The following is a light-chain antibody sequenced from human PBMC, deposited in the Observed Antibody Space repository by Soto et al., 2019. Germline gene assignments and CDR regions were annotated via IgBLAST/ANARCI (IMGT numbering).Light chain of an antibody. V-gene: IGKV3-20*01. CDR2: GAS. CDR1: QSVSSSY. J-gene: IGKJ1*01. CDR3: QQYGSSPPRT. Sequence: EIVLTQSPGTLSLSPGERATLSCRASQSVSSSYLACYQQKPGQAPRLLIYGASSRATGIPDRCSGGGSGTTFTLTISRLEPEDFAVYYCQQYGSSPPRTFGQGTKVEIK.